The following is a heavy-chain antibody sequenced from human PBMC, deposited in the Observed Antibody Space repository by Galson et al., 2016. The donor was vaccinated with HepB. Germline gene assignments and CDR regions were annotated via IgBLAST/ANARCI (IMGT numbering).Heavy chain of an antibody. J-gene: IGHJ4*02. CDR1: RFRFSSSW. CDR2: INPEGTRI. V-gene: IGHV3-7*03. CDR3: AAQLGRRAGFDY. Sequence: SLRLSCAASRFRFSSSWMAWVRQVPGKGLEWVANINPEGTRINYVDSVKGRFTISRDNAKNSLFLQMTSLRAEDTATYYCAAQLGRRAGFDYWGLGTLVTVS. D-gene: IGHD2-2*01.